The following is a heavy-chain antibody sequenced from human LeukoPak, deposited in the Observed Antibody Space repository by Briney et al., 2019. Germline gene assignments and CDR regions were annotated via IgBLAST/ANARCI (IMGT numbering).Heavy chain of an antibody. J-gene: IGHJ3*02. D-gene: IGHD2-2*01. Sequence: GASVKVSCKASGYTFTSYGISWVLQAPGQGLEWMGWISAYNGNTNYAQKLQGRVTMTTDTSTSTAYVELRSLRSDDTAVYYCARGVWYCSSTSCPDAFDIWGQGTMVTVSS. V-gene: IGHV1-18*01. CDR1: GYTFTSYG. CDR2: ISAYNGNT. CDR3: ARGVWYCSSTSCPDAFDI.